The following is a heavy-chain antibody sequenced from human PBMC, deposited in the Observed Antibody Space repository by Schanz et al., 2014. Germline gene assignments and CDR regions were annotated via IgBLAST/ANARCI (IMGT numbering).Heavy chain of an antibody. J-gene: IGHJ4*02. CDR1: GFTFGDYA. CDR2: INTGVNT. Sequence: EVQLLESGGGLIQPGGSLRLSCAASGFTFGDYAMTWVRQAPGKGLEWVSAINTGVNTYYADSVRGRFTMSRDNSKNTLYLQRNSLRAGDAAVYYCARGVIGGAGGAFDYWGQGTLVAVSA. V-gene: IGHV3-23*01. CDR3: ARGVIGGAGGAFDY. D-gene: IGHD6-13*01.